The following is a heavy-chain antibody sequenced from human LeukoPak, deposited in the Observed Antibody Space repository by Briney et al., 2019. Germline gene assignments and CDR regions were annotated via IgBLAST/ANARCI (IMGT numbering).Heavy chain of an antibody. V-gene: IGHV3-48*03. D-gene: IGHD3-10*01. CDR3: ARAPGVKLLWFGEP. J-gene: IGHJ4*02. CDR2: ISSSGSTI. CDR1: GFTFSSYE. Sequence: GGSLTLSCAASGFTFSSYEMNWVRQAPGKGLEWVSYISSSGSTIYYADSVKGRFTISRDNAKNSLYLQMNSLRAEDTAVYYCARAPGVKLLWFGEPWGQGTLVTVSS.